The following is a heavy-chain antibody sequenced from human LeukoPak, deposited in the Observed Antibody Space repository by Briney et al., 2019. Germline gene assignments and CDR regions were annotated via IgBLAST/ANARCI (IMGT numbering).Heavy chain of an antibody. D-gene: IGHD2-2*01. CDR1: GYTFTGYY. J-gene: IGHJ4*02. Sequence: GASVKVSCKASGYTFTGYYMHWVRQAPGQGLEWMGWINPKSGGTNYAQKFQGRVTMTRDTSISTAYMELSRLRPDDTAVYYCARDAGYCSSTTCSADFDYWGQGTLVTVSS. CDR3: ARDAGYCSSTTCSADFDY. V-gene: IGHV1-2*02. CDR2: INPKSGGT.